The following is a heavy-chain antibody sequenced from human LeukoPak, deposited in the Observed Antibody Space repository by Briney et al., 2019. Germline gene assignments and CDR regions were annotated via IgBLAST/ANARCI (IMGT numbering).Heavy chain of an antibody. D-gene: IGHD3-3*01. CDR1: GGSISSSSSY. J-gene: IGHJ4*02. V-gene: IGHV4-61*02. Sequence: TLSLTCTVSGGSISSSSSYWSWIRQPAGKRLEWIGRIYASGTSNYNPSLKSRVTISVDKSKNQFSLKLGSVTAADTAVYYCARVGSGYYQDYWGQGTLVTVSS. CDR3: ARVGSGYYQDY. CDR2: IYASGTS.